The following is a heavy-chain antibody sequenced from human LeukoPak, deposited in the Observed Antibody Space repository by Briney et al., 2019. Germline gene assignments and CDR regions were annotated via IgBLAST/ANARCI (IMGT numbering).Heavy chain of an antibody. D-gene: IGHD2-2*01. CDR3: AKDLDTISPPG. CDR2: IGGTGTNT. V-gene: IGHV3-23*01. J-gene: IGHJ4*02. CDR1: GFTFSSYA. Sequence: GGSLRLSCAASGFTFSSYAMSWVRQAPGKGLEWVSTIGGTGTNTYYADSVKGRFTISRDNSKNTLYLQMNSLRAEDTAVYYCAKDLDTISPPGWGQGTLVTVSS.